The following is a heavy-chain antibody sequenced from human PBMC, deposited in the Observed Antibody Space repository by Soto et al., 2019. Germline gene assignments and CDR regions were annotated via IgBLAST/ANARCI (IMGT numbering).Heavy chain of an antibody. CDR1: GYTFTSYY. CDR3: ARAIFFWFWAYYHYRRAV. D-gene: IGHD3-10*01. V-gene: IGHV1-46*01. J-gene: IGHJ6*04. CDR2: INPSGGST. Sequence: GASVKVSCKASGYTFTSYYMHWVRQAPGQGLEWMGIINPSGGSTSYAQKFQGRVTMTRDTSTSTVYMELSSLRSEDTAVYYCARAIFFWFWAYYHYRRAVWAKGPPATVPS.